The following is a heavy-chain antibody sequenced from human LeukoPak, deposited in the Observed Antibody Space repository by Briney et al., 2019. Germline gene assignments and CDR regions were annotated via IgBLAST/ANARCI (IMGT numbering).Heavy chain of an antibody. CDR3: TTVLLDYYFWSGYSNYFDY. CDR1: GFTFSNAW. V-gene: IGHV3-15*01. J-gene: IGHJ4*02. CDR2: IKSKTDGGTT. D-gene: IGHD3-3*01. Sequence: GGSLRLSCAASGFTFSNAWMSWVRQAPGKGLEWVGRIKSKTDGGTTDYAAPVKGRLTISRDDSKNTLYLQMNSLKTEDTAVYYCTTVLLDYYFWSGYSNYFDYWGQGTLVTVSS.